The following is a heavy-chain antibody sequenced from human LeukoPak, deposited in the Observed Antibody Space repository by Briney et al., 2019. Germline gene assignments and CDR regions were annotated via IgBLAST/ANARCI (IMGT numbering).Heavy chain of an antibody. Sequence: GASVKVSCKTSGYTFTTYGISWVRQAPGQGLEWMGWISGSNSNTKYAQKVQGRVTMTTDTSTTTAYMEVRSLRSDDTAVYYCARDRDRMVQGVTALFDYWGQGTLVTVSS. J-gene: IGHJ4*02. D-gene: IGHD3-10*01. CDR2: ISGSNSNT. CDR3: ARDRDRMVQGVTALFDY. V-gene: IGHV1-18*04. CDR1: GYTFTTYG.